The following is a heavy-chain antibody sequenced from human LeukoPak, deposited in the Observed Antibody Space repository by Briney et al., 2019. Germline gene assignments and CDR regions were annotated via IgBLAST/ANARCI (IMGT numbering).Heavy chain of an antibody. Sequence: KPSETLSLTCAVYGGSFSGYYWSWLRQPPGKGLEWIGEINHSGSTNYNPSLKSRVTISVDTSKNQFSLKLSSVTAADTAVYYCATMITYYYGSGSYRNYWGQGTLVTVSS. CDR2: INHSGST. CDR1: GGSFSGYY. J-gene: IGHJ4*02. CDR3: ATMITYYYGSGSYRNY. D-gene: IGHD3-10*01. V-gene: IGHV4-34*01.